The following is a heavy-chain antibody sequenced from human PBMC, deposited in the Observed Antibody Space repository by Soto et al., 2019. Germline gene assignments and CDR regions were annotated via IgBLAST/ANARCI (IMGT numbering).Heavy chain of an antibody. Sequence: SETLSLSWAVYGGSFSGYYWSWIRQPPGKGLEWIGEINHSGSTNYNPSLKSRVTISVDTSKNQFSLKLSSVTAADTAVYYCARGEAGFWSGYYPSTYYYGMDVWGQGTTVTVS. CDR3: ARGEAGFWSGYYPSTYYYGMDV. V-gene: IGHV4-34*01. J-gene: IGHJ6*02. CDR2: INHSGST. D-gene: IGHD3-3*01. CDR1: GGSFSGYY.